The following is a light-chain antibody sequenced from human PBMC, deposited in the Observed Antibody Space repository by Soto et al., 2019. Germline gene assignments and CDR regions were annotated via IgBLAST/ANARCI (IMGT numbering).Light chain of an antibody. Sequence: ELVLTQSPATLSLSPGERATLSCRASQSVSTYLAWYRQKPGQPPRLLIYDTSNRATGVPPRFSGSRSGTDFTLTISSVEPEDFALYFCHQRNTFGQGTRLEIK. CDR1: QSVSTY. J-gene: IGKJ5*01. CDR3: HQRNT. CDR2: DTS. V-gene: IGKV3-11*01.